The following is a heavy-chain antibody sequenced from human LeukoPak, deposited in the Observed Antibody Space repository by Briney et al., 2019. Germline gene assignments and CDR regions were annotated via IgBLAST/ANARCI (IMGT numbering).Heavy chain of an antibody. J-gene: IGHJ4*02. Sequence: RASVKVSCKASGYTFTSYSMHWVRQAPGQGLEWMGGIIPIFGTANYAQKFQGRVTITADESTSTAYMELSSLRSEDTAVYYCAKYYYGSGRSWYYFDYWGQGTLVTVSS. CDR3: AKYYYGSGRSWYYFDY. D-gene: IGHD3-10*01. CDR1: GYTFTSYS. V-gene: IGHV1-69*13. CDR2: IIPIFGTA.